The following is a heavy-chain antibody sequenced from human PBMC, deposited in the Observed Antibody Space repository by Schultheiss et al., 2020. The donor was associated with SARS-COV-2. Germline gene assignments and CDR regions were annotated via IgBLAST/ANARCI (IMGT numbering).Heavy chain of an antibody. Sequence: SETLSLTCAVYGGSFSGYYWSWIRQPPGKGLEWIGEIYHSGSTNYNPSLKSRVTISVDTSKNQFSLKLSSVTAADTAVYYCARVRGGYSGYDFYYYYGMDVWGQGTTVTVSS. J-gene: IGHJ6*02. D-gene: IGHD5-12*01. V-gene: IGHV4-34*01. CDR2: IYHSGST. CDR1: GGSFSGYY. CDR3: ARVRGGYSGYDFYYYYGMDV.